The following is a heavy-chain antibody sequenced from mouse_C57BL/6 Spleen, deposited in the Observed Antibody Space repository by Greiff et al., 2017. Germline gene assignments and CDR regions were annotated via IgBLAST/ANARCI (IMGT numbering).Heavy chain of an antibody. D-gene: IGHD1-1*01. J-gene: IGHJ2*01. CDR2: IYPGDGDT. CDR3: ASFTTVAYYFDY. V-gene: IGHV1-80*01. Sequence: QVQLKQSGAELVKPGASVKISCKASGYAFSSYWMNWVKQRPGKGLEWIGQIYPGDGDTNYNGKFKGKATLTADKSSSTAYMQLSSLTSEDSAVYFCASFTTVAYYFDYWGQGTTLTVSS. CDR1: GYAFSSYW.